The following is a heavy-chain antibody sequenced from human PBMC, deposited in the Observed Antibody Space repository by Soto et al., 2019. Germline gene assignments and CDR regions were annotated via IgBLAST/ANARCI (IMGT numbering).Heavy chain of an antibody. Sequence: EVQLVESGGDLVQPGGSLRVSCAASGFTFSGHWMHWFRQVPGKGLEWVSRINTDGASSAYADSVKGRFTISRDNAKNTLYLQMNGLRADDTAVYYCAREAGYCSRTSCYRRAFDTWGQGTTVTVS. CDR1: GFTFSGHW. CDR3: AREAGYCSRTSCYRRAFDT. J-gene: IGHJ3*02. D-gene: IGHD2-2*01. CDR2: INTDGASS. V-gene: IGHV3-74*03.